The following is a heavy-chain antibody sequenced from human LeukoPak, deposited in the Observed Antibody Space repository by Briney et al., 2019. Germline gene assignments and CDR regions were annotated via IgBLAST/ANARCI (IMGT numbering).Heavy chain of an antibody. CDR2: IIPIFGTA. V-gene: IGHV1-69*13. D-gene: IGHD3-10*01. Sequence: SVKVSCKASGYTFTSYYMHWVRQAPGQGLEWMGGIIPIFGTANYAQKFQGRVTITADESTSTAYMELSSLRSEDTAVYYCARDMVRLPYYYYYMDVWGKGTTVTVSS. CDR1: GYTFTSYY. J-gene: IGHJ6*03. CDR3: ARDMVRLPYYYYYMDV.